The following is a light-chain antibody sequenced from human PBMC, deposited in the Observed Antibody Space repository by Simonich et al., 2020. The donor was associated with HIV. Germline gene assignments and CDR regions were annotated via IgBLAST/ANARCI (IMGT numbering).Light chain of an antibody. CDR3: QQANSFPYT. V-gene: IGKV1-12*02. Sequence: DIQMTQSPSSVSASVGDRVTITWRSSQGSSSWLAWYPQKPGKAPTLRIYAESSLQSGVPSRFSGRGSGTDFTLPISSLQPEDFATYYCQQANSFPYTFGQGTKLEIK. CDR2: AES. CDR1: QGSSSW. J-gene: IGKJ2*01.